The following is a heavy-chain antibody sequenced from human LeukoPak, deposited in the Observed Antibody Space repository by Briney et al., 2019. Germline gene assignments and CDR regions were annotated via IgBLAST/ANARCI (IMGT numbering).Heavy chain of an antibody. J-gene: IGHJ4*02. V-gene: IGHV4-30-4*01. CDR2: IYYSGST. CDR3: ARSAVDFWSGYYYYFDY. D-gene: IGHD3-3*01. Sequence: PSETLSLTCTVSGGSISSGDYYWSWIRQPPGKGLEWIGYIYYSGSTYYNPSLKSRVTISVDTSKNQFSLKLSSVTAADTAVYYCARSAVDFWSGYYYYFDYWGQGTLVTVSS. CDR1: GGSISSGDYY.